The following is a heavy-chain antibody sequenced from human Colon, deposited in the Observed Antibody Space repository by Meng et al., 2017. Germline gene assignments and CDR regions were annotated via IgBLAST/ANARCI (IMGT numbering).Heavy chain of an antibody. D-gene: IGHD3-16*02. CDR3: AEEKEGYAVRAGYHYDY. J-gene: IGHJ4*02. CDR2: IYYSGNT. V-gene: IGHV4-59*01. Sequence: SETLSLTCTVSGGSISSFYWSWVRQPPGKGLEWVGYIYYSGNTKYNPSLQRRITISVDTSKNQFTLNQRSVTAAGTAVYYCAEEKEGYAVRAGYHYDYWGQGTLVTVSS. CDR1: GGSISSFY.